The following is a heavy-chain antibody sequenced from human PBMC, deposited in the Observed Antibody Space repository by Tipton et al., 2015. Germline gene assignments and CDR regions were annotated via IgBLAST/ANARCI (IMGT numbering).Heavy chain of an antibody. CDR3: ARLLLTGIGGRGYFDY. CDR2: IDFRGST. CDR1: GGSFSGYY. J-gene: IGHJ4*02. D-gene: IGHD3-9*01. V-gene: IGHV4-34*01. Sequence: TLSLTCAVYGGSFSGYYWSWIRQPPGKRLEWIGYIDFRGSTEYNPSLTSRVTISVDTSKNQLSLQLRSVTAADTAVYYCARLLLTGIGGRGYFDYWGQGTLVTVSS.